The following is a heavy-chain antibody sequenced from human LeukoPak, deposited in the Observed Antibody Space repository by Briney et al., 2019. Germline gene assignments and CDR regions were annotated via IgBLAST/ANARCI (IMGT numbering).Heavy chain of an antibody. D-gene: IGHD2-2*01. J-gene: IGHJ5*02. CDR3: ARSPSRYCSSTSCSPLGDA. CDR2: ISAYNGNT. CDR1: GYTFTSYG. V-gene: IGHV1-18*01. Sequence: ASVKVSCKASGYTFTSYGISWVRQAPGQGLEWMGWISAYNGNTNYAQKLQGRVTMTTDTSTSTAYKELRSLRSDDTAVYYCARSPSRYCSSTSCSPLGDAWGQGTLVTVSS.